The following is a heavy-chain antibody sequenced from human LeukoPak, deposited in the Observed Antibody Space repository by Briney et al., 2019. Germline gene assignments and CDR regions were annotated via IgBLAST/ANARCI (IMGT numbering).Heavy chain of an antibody. J-gene: IGHJ4*02. CDR1: GFTFSRYA. Sequence: GGSLRLSCAASGFTFSRYAMHWVRQAPGKGLEYVSGISRRGGGTYYANSLKGRFTISRDNSKNTLYLQMNSLRAEDTAVYYCAKVLSPFLGYCSGGSCYLDYWGQGTLVTVSS. D-gene: IGHD2-15*01. CDR2: ISRRGGGT. CDR3: AKVLSPFLGYCSGGSCYLDY. V-gene: IGHV3-64*01.